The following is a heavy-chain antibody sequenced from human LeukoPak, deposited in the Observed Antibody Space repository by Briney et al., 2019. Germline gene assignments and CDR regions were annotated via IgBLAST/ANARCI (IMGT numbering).Heavy chain of an antibody. V-gene: IGHV3-23*01. Sequence: GGSLRLSCAASGFTFSSYAMSWVRQAPGKGLEWVSAISGSGGSTHYADSVKGRFTISRDNSKNTLYLQMNSLRAEDTAVYYCAKDHYYGSGIMNDYWGQGTLVTVSS. J-gene: IGHJ4*02. D-gene: IGHD3-10*01. CDR2: ISGSGGST. CDR1: GFTFSSYA. CDR3: AKDHYYGSGIMNDY.